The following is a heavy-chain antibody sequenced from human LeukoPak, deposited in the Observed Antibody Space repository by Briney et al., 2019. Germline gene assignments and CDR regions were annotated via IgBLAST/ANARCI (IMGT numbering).Heavy chain of an antibody. Sequence: PGGSLRLSCAASGFTFSSYGMHWVRQAPGKGLEWVAFIRYDGSNKYYADSVKGRFTISRDNSKNTLYLQMNSLRAEDTAVYYCAREGIAAADYYYYYMDVWGKGTTVTVSS. D-gene: IGHD6-13*01. CDR1: GFTFSSYG. CDR3: AREGIAAADYYYYYMDV. J-gene: IGHJ6*03. V-gene: IGHV3-30*02. CDR2: IRYDGSNK.